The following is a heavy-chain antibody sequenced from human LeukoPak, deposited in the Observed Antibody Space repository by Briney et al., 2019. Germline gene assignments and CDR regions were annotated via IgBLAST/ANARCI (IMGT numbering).Heavy chain of an antibody. CDR3: ARVDGSGSYLGY. V-gene: IGHV3-7*03. Sequence: GGSLRLSCVASGFTFSSYWMSWVRQAPGKGLEWVANIKQDGRDNYYVDSVKGRFTISRDNAKNSLYLQMNSLRAEDTAAYYCARVDGSGSYLGYWGQGTLVTLSS. J-gene: IGHJ4*02. CDR2: IKQDGRDN. D-gene: IGHD3-10*01. CDR1: GFTFSSYW.